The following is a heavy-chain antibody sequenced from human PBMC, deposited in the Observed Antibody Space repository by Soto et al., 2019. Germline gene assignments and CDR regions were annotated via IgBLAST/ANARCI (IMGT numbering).Heavy chain of an antibody. Sequence: GGSLRLSCAASGFTFSNYAVTWVRQAPGKGLEWVSTISGSGGSTYYADSVKGRFTISRDNSKNTLYLQMNSLRAEDTAVYYCAKDSSSEVVHTNFDYWGQGTLVTVSS. V-gene: IGHV3-23*01. CDR1: GFTFSNYA. J-gene: IGHJ4*02. CDR2: ISGSGGST. D-gene: IGHD6-6*01. CDR3: AKDSSSEVVHTNFDY.